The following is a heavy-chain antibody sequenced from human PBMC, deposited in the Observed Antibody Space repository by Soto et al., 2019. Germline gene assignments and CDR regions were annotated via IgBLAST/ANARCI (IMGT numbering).Heavy chain of an antibody. Sequence: HVQLVQSGTEVKKPGASVKVSCKVSGYTFTSYGMRWMRQAPGQGLEWMGWISTYNGNTNYAQNRQGRVSMTTDTSTSTAYMELRSLRSDDTAVYYCASRSGTYPYYFDYWGQGTLVTVSS. CDR2: ISTYNGNT. CDR1: GYTFTSYG. J-gene: IGHJ4*02. D-gene: IGHD6-19*01. CDR3: ASRSGTYPYYFDY. V-gene: IGHV1-18*01.